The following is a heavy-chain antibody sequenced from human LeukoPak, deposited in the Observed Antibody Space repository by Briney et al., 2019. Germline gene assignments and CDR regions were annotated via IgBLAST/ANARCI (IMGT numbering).Heavy chain of an antibody. J-gene: IGHJ1*01. D-gene: IGHD3-22*01. V-gene: IGHV2-5*02. Sequence: SGPTLVNPTETLTLTCTVSGFSLTTSGVAVGWIRQPPGKALEWLALIYWDDDKRYSPSLKSRLTITKDTSKNQVVLTMTNMDPMDTATYYCALSGYQNEYFLYWGQGTLVTVSS. CDR3: ALSGYQNEYFLY. CDR2: IYWDDDK. CDR1: GFSLTTSGVA.